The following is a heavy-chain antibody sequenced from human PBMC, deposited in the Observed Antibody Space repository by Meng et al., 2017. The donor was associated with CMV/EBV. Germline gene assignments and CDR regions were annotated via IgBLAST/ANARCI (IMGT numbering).Heavy chain of an antibody. J-gene: IGHJ3*02. Sequence: SETLSLTCTVSGGSISSSSYYWGWIRKPPGKGLEWIGSIYYSGSTYYNPSLKSRVTISVDTSKNQFSLKLSSVTAADTAVYYCAGGTYSSSSWGSRAVNDAFDIWGQGTMVTVSS. V-gene: IGHV4-39*07. CDR3: AGGTYSSSSWGSRAVNDAFDI. CDR2: IYYSGST. CDR1: GGSISSSSYY. D-gene: IGHD6-6*01.